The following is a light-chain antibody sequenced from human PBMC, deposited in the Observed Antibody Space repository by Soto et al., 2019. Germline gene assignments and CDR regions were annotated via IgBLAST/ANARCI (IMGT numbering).Light chain of an antibody. CDR3: SSYTSSSTLYV. CDR1: SSDVGGYNY. V-gene: IGLV2-14*01. Sequence: QSALTQPASVSGSPGQSITISCTGTSSDVGGYNYVSWYQQHPGKAPKLMISEVSNRPSGVSSRFSGSKSGNTASLTISGLQAEDEADYYCSSYTSSSTLYVFGTGTKVTVL. CDR2: EVS. J-gene: IGLJ1*01.